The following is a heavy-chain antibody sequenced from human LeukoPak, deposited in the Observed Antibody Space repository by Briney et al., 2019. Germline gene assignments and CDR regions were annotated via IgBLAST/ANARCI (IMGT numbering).Heavy chain of an antibody. CDR3: ARDFTSYYDFWSGPHNWFDP. CDR2: INPSGGST. D-gene: IGHD3-3*01. J-gene: IGHJ5*02. CDR1: GYTFTSYY. Sequence: ASVKVSCKASGYTFTSYYMHWVRQAPGQGLEWMGIINPSGGSTSYAQKFQGRVTMTRDTSTSTAYMELRSLRSDDTAVYYCARDFTSYYDFWSGPHNWFDPWGQGTLVTVSS. V-gene: IGHV1-46*01.